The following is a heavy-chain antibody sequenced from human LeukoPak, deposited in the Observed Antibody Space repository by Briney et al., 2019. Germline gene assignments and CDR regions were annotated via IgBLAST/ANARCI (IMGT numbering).Heavy chain of an antibody. Sequence: PGGSLRLSCAAPGFTFSSYAMSWVRQAPGKGLEWVSAISGSGGSTYYADSVKGRFTISRDNSKNTLYLQMNSLRAEDTAVYYCAKNGVGAVAGTGFWFDYWGQGTLVTVSS. J-gene: IGHJ4*02. D-gene: IGHD6-19*01. CDR3: AKNGVGAVAGTGFWFDY. CDR2: ISGSGGST. CDR1: GFTFSSYA. V-gene: IGHV3-23*01.